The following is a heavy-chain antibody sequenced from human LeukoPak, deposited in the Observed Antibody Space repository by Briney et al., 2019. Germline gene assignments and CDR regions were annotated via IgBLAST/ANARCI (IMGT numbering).Heavy chain of an antibody. CDR1: GGTFSSYA. CDR3: ARGDLHYYDSSGYWYFDL. J-gene: IGHJ2*01. CDR2: IIPIFGTA. Sequence: ASVKVSCKASGGTFSSYAISWVRQAPGQGLEWVGGIIPIFGTANYAQKFQGRVTITTDESTSTAYMELSSLRSEDTAVYYCARGDLHYYDSSGYWYFDLWGRGTLVTVSS. V-gene: IGHV1-69*05. D-gene: IGHD3-22*01.